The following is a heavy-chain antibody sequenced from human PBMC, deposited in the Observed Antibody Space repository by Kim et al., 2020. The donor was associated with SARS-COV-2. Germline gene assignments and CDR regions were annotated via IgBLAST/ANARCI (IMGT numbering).Heavy chain of an antibody. D-gene: IGHD6-19*01. CDR3: ARVVIAVAGTGGGVDY. V-gene: IGHV4-39*07. J-gene: IGHJ4*02. Sequence: LKSRVTISVDTSKNQFSLKLSSVTAADTAVYYCARVVIAVAGTGGGVDYWGQGTLVTVSS.